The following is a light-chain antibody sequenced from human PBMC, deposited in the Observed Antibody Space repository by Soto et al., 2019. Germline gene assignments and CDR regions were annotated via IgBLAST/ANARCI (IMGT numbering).Light chain of an antibody. Sequence: DIVMTQSPESLAVSLGERATINCKSSQSVLYSSNNNNYLAWYQQKLGQPPKLLIYRASTRASGVPDRFSGSGYGTDFTLTISSLQADDVVVYYCHQYYTNPLTFGQGTKVEVK. CDR1: QSVLYSSNNNNY. V-gene: IGKV4-1*01. CDR3: HQYYTNPLT. J-gene: IGKJ1*01. CDR2: RAS.